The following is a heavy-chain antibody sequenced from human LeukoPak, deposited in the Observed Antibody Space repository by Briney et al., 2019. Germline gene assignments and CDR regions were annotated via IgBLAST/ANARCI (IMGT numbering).Heavy chain of an antibody. CDR1: GFTVSSNY. CDR3: ARDQGLYCSGGSCFSYYYMDV. Sequence: PGGSLRLSCAASGFTVSSNYMSWVRQAPGKGLEWVSFIYSGGSTYYADSVKGRFTISRDNSKNTLYLQMNSLRAEDTAVYYCARDQGLYCSGGSCFSYYYMDVWGKGTTVTVSS. CDR2: IYSGGST. D-gene: IGHD2-15*01. V-gene: IGHV3-53*01. J-gene: IGHJ6*03.